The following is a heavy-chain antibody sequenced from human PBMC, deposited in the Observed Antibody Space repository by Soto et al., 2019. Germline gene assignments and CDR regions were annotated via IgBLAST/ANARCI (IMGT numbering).Heavy chain of an antibody. CDR2: ISGSGGST. D-gene: IGHD4-17*01. V-gene: IGHV3-23*01. CDR1: GFTFSSYA. Sequence: EVQLLESGGGLVQPGGSLRLSCAASGFTFSSYAMSWVRQAPGKGLEWVSAISGSGGSTYYADSVKGRFTISRDNSKNTLYLQMNSLRAEDTAVYYCAKSPSTVVNTGDAFDIWGQGTMVTVSS. J-gene: IGHJ3*02. CDR3: AKSPSTVVNTGDAFDI.